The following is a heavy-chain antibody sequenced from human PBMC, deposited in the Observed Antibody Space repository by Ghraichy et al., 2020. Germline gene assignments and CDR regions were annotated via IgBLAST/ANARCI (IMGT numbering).Heavy chain of an antibody. CDR3: ATRIGSGYPGSV. V-gene: IGHV4-61*01. Sequence: SETLSLTCTVSGGSVSSGSYYWSWIRQPPGKGLEWIGYSYYSGSTNYNPSLKSRVTISVDTSKDQFSLKLSSVTAAVTAVYYFATRIGSGYPGSVWGQGTTVTVSS. CDR1: GGSVSSGSYY. J-gene: IGHJ6*02. CDR2: SYYSGST. D-gene: IGHD3-22*01.